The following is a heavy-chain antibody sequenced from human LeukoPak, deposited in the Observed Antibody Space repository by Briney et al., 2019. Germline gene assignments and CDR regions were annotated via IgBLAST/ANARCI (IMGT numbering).Heavy chain of an antibody. V-gene: IGHV3-23*01. D-gene: IGHD3-9*01. J-gene: IGHJ6*03. CDR1: GFTFSSYG. CDR2: ISGSGGST. CDR3: AKGGRRDDILTGYYRGGYYYYYYYMDV. Sequence: GTLRLSCAASGFTFSSYGMSWVRQAPGKGLEWVSAISGSGGSTYYADSVKGRFTISRDNSKNTLYLQMNSLRAEDTAVYYCAKGGRRDDILTGYYRGGYYYYYYYMDVWGKGTTVTISS.